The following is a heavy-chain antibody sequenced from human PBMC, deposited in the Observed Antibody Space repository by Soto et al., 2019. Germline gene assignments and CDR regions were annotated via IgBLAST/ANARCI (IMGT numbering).Heavy chain of an antibody. J-gene: IGHJ6*02. Sequence: QVQLVQSGAEVKKPGSSVKVSCKASGGTFSSYAISWVRQAPGQGLEWMGGIIPIFGTANYAQKFQGRVTIXAXEXXSTAYMEPSSLRSADTALYYCARDQVSVYVITLLYFYNMDVWGQGTTVTVSS. CDR2: IIPIFGTA. D-gene: IGHD5-12*01. CDR1: GGTFSSYA. V-gene: IGHV1-69*12. CDR3: ARDQVSVYVITLLYFYNMDV.